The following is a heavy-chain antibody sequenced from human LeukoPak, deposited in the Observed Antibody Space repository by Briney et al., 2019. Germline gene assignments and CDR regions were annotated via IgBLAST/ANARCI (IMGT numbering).Heavy chain of an antibody. CDR3: AREQDYDSSGYYYVLTFDI. CDR1: GGSISSYY. D-gene: IGHD3-22*01. V-gene: IGHV4-59*12. J-gene: IGHJ3*02. Sequence: PSETLSLTCTVSGGSISSYYWSWIRQPPGKGLEWIGYIYYSGSTNYNPSLKSRVTISVDTSKNQFSLKLSSVTAADTAVYYCAREQDYDSSGYYYVLTFDIWGQGTMVTVSS. CDR2: IYYSGST.